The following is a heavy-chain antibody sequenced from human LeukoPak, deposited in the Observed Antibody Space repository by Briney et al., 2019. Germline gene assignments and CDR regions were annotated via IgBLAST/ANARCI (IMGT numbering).Heavy chain of an antibody. CDR1: GDSVSSNSAA. V-gene: IGHV6-1*01. CDR3: AREAGDPLIYYYYCGMDV. J-gene: IGHJ6*02. CDR2: TYYRSKWYN. D-gene: IGHD7-27*01. Sequence: PSQTLSLTCAISGDSVSSNSAAWNWIRQSPSRGLEWLGRTYYRSKWYNDYAVSVKSRITINPDTSKNQFSLQLNSVTPEGTAVYYCAREAGDPLIYYYYCGMDVWGQGTTVTVSS.